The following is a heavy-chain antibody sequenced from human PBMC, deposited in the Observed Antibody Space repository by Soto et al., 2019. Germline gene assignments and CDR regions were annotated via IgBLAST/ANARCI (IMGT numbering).Heavy chain of an antibody. V-gene: IGHV4-59*01. CDR3: ASGPYGDYYYYYYGMDV. CDR1: GGSISSYY. J-gene: IGHJ6*02. D-gene: IGHD4-17*01. CDR2: IYYSGST. Sequence: SETLSLTCTVSGGSISSYYWSWIRQPPGKGLEWIGYIYYSGSTNYNPSLKSRVTISVDTSKNQFSLKLSSVTAADTAVYYCASGPYGDYYYYYYGMDVWGQGTTVTVSS.